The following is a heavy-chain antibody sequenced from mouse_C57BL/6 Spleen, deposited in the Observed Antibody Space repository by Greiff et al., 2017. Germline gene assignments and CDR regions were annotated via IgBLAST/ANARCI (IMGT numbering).Heavy chain of an antibody. CDR1: GFTFSSYA. J-gene: IGHJ1*03. Sequence: EVQLVESGGGLVKPGGSLKLSCAASGFTFSSYAMSWVRQTPEKRLEWVATISDGGSYTYYPDNVKGRFTISRDNAKNNLYLQMSHLKSEDTAMYYWARDVYYGYDGDWYFDVWGTGTTVTVSS. CDR2: ISDGGSYT. V-gene: IGHV5-4*01. CDR3: ARDVYYGYDGDWYFDV. D-gene: IGHD2-2*01.